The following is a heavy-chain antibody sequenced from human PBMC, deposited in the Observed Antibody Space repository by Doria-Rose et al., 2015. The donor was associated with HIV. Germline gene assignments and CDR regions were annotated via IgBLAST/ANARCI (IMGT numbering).Heavy chain of an antibody. CDR1: GGSVASGTPY. Sequence: QVQLQESGPGLVKPSETLSLTCTVSGGSVASGTPYWDWIRQTPGKGLEWIGTIYYSGITYYNPSLRGRVTISLHPSKTQYPLKLISVTAADAGVYYCAKQAVNWFDPWGQGTLVTVSS. V-gene: IGHV4-39*01. J-gene: IGHJ5*02. CDR3: AKQAVNWFDP. CDR2: IYYSGIT.